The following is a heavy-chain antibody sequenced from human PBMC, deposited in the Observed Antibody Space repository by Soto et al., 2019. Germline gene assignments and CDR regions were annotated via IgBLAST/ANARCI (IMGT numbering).Heavy chain of an antibody. CDR1: GGSISSYY. CDR3: ARGAEEIFGVVIHDY. V-gene: IGHV4-59*01. D-gene: IGHD3-3*01. CDR2: IYYSGST. Sequence: SETLSLTCTVSGGSISSYYWSWIRQPPGKGLEWIGYIYYSGSTNYNPSLKSRVTISVDTSKNQFSLKLSSVTAADTAVYYCARGAEEIFGVVIHDYWGQGTLVTVSS. J-gene: IGHJ4*02.